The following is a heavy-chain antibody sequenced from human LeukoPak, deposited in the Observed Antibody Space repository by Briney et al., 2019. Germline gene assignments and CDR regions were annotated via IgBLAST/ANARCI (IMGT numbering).Heavy chain of an antibody. CDR1: GFTFSSYA. D-gene: IGHD3-10*01. CDR2: ISGSGGST. Sequence: PGGSLRLSCAASGFTFSSYAMSWVRQAPGKGLEWVSAISGSGGSTNYADSVKGRFTISRDNSKNTLYLQMNSLRAEDTAVYYCAKWDSITMVRGVINWGQGTLVTVSS. J-gene: IGHJ4*02. CDR3: AKWDSITMVRGVIN. V-gene: IGHV3-23*01.